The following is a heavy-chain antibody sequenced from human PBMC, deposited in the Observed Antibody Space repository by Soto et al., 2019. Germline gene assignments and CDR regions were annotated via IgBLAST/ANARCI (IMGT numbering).Heavy chain of an antibody. CDR2: ITAGNGNT. D-gene: IGHD6-19*01. J-gene: IGHJ5*02. CDR1: GYIFTSYT. V-gene: IGHV1-3*01. Sequence: ASVKVSCKASGYIFTSYTMHWVRQAPGQRLEWMGRITAGNGNTKYSQKFQGRLTITRDTSASTVYMEPNNLSSEDTAVYYCARTAGPTPFDPWGQGTPVTVSS. CDR3: ARTAGPTPFDP.